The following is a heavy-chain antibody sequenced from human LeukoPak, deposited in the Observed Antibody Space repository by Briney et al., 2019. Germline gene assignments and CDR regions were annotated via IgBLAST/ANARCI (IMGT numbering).Heavy chain of an antibody. V-gene: IGHV3-48*03. J-gene: IGHJ4*02. CDR1: GFTFSSYE. CDR3: ARGRGYPSSWSVSWFDF. D-gene: IGHD6-13*01. Sequence: QPGGSLRLSCAASGFTFSSYEMNWVRQAPGKGLEWVSYIGSSGSTVYYADSVKGRFSISRDNAKTAVYLHMNSLRAEDTGVYYCARGRGYPSSWSVSWFDFWGQGTLVTVSS. CDR2: IGSSGSTV.